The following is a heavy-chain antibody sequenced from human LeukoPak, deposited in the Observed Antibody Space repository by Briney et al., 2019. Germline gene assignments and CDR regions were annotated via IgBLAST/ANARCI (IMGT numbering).Heavy chain of an antibody. CDR1: GFTFSDYY. CDR3: ASVGPYYYDRRVDY. J-gene: IGHJ4*02. Sequence: GGSLRLSCAASGFTFSDYYMSWIRQAPGKGLEWVSYISSRGSTIYYADSVKGRFTISRDNARNSLYLQMNSLRAEDTAVYYCASVGPYYYDRRVDYWGQGTLVTVYS. V-gene: IGHV3-11*01. D-gene: IGHD3-22*01. CDR2: ISSRGSTI.